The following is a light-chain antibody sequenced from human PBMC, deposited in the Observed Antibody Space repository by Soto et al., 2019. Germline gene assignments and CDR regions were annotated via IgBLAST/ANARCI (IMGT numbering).Light chain of an antibody. J-gene: IGLJ2*01. V-gene: IGLV2-11*01. CDR2: DVS. CDR3: SSYTRSSSVV. Sequence: QSALTQPRSVSGSPGQAVTFSCTGTNSDVGAYNYVSWYRQHPGKAPKVIIYDVSKRPSGVPDRFSGSKSGNTASLTISGLQAEDEADYYCSSYTRSSSVVFGGGTKVTVL. CDR1: NSDVGAYNY.